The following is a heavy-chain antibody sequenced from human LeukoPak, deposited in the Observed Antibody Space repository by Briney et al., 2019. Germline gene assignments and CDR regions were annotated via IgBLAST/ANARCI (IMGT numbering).Heavy chain of an antibody. V-gene: IGHV3-48*01. D-gene: IGHD2-15*01. Sequence: PGGSLRLSCVASGFTLSSYAMSWVRQAPGKGLEWVSYISSSSTTIYYADSVKGRFTISRDNAKNSLYLQMNSLRAEDTALYYCARDRCSGGRCYSLSVGHMDVWGKGTTVTVSS. CDR1: GFTLSSYA. J-gene: IGHJ6*03. CDR2: ISSSSTTI. CDR3: ARDRCSGGRCYSLSVGHMDV.